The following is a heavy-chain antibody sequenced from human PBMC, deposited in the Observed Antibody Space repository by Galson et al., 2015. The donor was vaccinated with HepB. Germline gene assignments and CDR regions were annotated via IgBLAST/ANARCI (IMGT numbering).Heavy chain of an antibody. J-gene: IGHJ4*02. D-gene: IGHD1-26*01. CDR3: ASSGSYERYFDY. CDR1: GFTFSDYY. V-gene: IGHV3-11*01. Sequence: SLRLSCAASGFTFSDYYMSWIRQAPGKGLEWVSYISNSGSSIYYADSVKGRFTISRDNAKNSLYLQMNSLRAEDTAVYYCASSGSYERYFDYWGQGTLVTVSS. CDR2: ISNSGSSI.